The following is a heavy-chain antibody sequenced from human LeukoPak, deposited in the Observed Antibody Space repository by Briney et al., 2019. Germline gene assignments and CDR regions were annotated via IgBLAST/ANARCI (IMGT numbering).Heavy chain of an antibody. J-gene: IGHJ6*03. CDR1: GGTFSSYA. D-gene: IGHD1-14*01. Sequence: SVKVSCKASGGTFSSYAISWVRQAPGQGLEWMGGIIPIFGTANYAQKFQGRVTITTDESTSTAYMELSSLRSEDTAVYYCARGTSNRPHYYYYYMDVWGKGTTVTVSS. CDR2: IIPIFGTA. V-gene: IGHV1-69*05. CDR3: ARGTSNRPHYYYYYMDV.